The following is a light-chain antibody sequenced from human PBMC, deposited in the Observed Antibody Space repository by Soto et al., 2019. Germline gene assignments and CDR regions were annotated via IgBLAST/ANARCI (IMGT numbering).Light chain of an antibody. CDR2: GNS. CDR3: QSYDSSLSASV. Sequence: QSVLTQPPSVSGAPGQRVTLSCTGSSSNIGAGYDVHWYQQLPGTAPKLLMYGNSNRPSGVPDRFSGSKSGTSASLAITGLQAEDEADYYCQSYDSSLSASVFGGGTKLTVL. V-gene: IGLV1-40*01. CDR1: SSNIGAGYD. J-gene: IGLJ2*01.